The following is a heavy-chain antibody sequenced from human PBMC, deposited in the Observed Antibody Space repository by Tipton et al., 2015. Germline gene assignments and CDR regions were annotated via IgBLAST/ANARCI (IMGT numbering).Heavy chain of an antibody. Sequence: TLSLTCTFSGGSVSSGSYYWGWIRQTPGKGLEWIGYISQRDGTKYNPSLKSRVTISVDTSKNQLFLTLTSVTAADTAVYFCARDLEHGMDVWGQGTPVTVS. J-gene: IGHJ6*02. D-gene: IGHD5-24*01. CDR1: GGSVSSGSYY. CDR3: ARDLEHGMDV. CDR2: ISQRDGT. V-gene: IGHV4-61*01.